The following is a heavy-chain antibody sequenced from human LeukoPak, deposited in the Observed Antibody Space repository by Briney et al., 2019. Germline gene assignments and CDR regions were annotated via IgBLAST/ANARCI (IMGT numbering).Heavy chain of an antibody. CDR3: ARRCCIGNNCRYSDY. Sequence: PGGSLRLSCAASGFTFSDHYMDWVRQAPGKGLEWVGRTTNKAHSYTTEYAASVKGRFTISRDDSKNSLYLQMDSLKTEDTAVYYCARRCCIGNNCRYSDYWGQGTLVTVSS. CDR1: GFTFSDHY. CDR2: TTNKAHSYTT. V-gene: IGHV3-72*01. J-gene: IGHJ4*02. D-gene: IGHD2-15*01.